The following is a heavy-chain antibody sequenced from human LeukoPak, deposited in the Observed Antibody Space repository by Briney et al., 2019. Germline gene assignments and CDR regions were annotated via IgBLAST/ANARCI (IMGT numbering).Heavy chain of an antibody. CDR2: IKSKTEGATT. Sequence: GGSLSLSCAASGFTFSSYSMNWVRQAPGKGLEWVGRIKSKTEGATTDYAAPVKGRFTISRDDSKNTLYLQMNSLKTEDTAVYYCQAAFDIWGQGTMVTVSS. V-gene: IGHV3-15*01. J-gene: IGHJ3*02. CDR3: QAAFDI. CDR1: GFTFSSYS.